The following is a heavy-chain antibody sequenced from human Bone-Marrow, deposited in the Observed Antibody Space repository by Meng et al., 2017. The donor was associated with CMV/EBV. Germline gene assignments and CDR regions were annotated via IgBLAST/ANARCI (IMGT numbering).Heavy chain of an antibody. V-gene: IGHV4-39*06. CDR1: GGSISSSSYY. CDR2: IYYSGST. J-gene: IGHJ5*02. D-gene: IGHD6-6*01. CDR3: AGDVCRFPGATRPPNWFDP. Sequence: GSLRLSCTVSGGSISSSSYYWGWIRQPPGKGLEWIGSIYYSGSTYYNPSHKSRVTISGDTSKNQFALKMSSVTAADTAVYYCAGDVCRFPGATRPPNWFDPWGQGTLVTVSS.